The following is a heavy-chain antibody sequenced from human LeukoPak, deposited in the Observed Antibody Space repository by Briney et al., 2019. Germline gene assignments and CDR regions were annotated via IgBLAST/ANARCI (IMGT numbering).Heavy chain of an antibody. V-gene: IGHV3-20*04. CDR3: ARWASGLTGTTGGGYFDY. J-gene: IGHJ4*02. CDR1: GFTFDDYG. CDR2: INWNSGST. Sequence: GGSLRLSCAASGFTFDDYGMSWVRQAPGKGLEWVAGINWNSGSTGYADSVKGRFTISRDNAKNSLYLQMNSLRGEDTALYYCARWASGLTGTTGGGYFDYWGRGTLVTVSS. D-gene: IGHD1-20*01.